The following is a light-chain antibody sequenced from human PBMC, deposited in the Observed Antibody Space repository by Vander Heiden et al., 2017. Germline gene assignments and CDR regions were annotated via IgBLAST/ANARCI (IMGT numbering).Light chain of an antibody. CDR3: AAWDDSLSAVV. J-gene: IGLJ2*01. V-gene: IGLV1-44*01. CDR1: SSNIGTNT. CDR2: NND. Sequence: QSVLPQPPSASGTPGQRVTISCSGSSSNIGTNTVNWYQLLPGTAPKLLIYNNDQRPSGVPDRFSGSKSGTSVSLAISGLQSEDEADYYCAAWDDSLSAVVFGGGTKLTVL.